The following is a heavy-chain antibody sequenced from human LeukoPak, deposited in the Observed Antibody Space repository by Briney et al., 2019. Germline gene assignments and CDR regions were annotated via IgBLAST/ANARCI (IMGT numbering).Heavy chain of an antibody. CDR1: GFTFNNFA. CDR2: LTGSGHQI. J-gene: IGHJ5*02. CDR3: AKDGRYSGYDFAEP. V-gene: IGHV3-23*01. D-gene: IGHD5-12*01. Sequence: GSLRLSCTASGFTFNNFAMSWVRQAPGEGLEWLASLTGSGHQIYYADSVGGRFTISRDNSENTLYLDMNNLRAEDTAIYYCAKDGRYSGYDFAEPWGQGTLVTVSS.